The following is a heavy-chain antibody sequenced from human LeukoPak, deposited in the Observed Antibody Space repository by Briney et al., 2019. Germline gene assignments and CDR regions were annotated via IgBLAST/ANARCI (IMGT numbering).Heavy chain of an antibody. V-gene: IGHV1-2*02. D-gene: IGHD3-16*01. J-gene: IGHJ6*03. CDR2: INPNSGGT. CDR1: GYTFTGYY. Sequence: ASVKVSCKASGYTFTGYYMHWVRQAPGQGLEWMGWINPNSGGTNYAQKFQGRVTMTRDTSISTAYMELSRLRSDDTAVYYCASSVADSGGYYYYYYMDVWGKGTTVTVSS. CDR3: ASSVADSGGYYYYYYMDV.